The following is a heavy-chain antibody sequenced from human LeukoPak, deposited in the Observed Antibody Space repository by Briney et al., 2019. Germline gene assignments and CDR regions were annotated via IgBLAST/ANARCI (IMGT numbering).Heavy chain of an antibody. CDR2: ISSSSSYI. J-gene: IGHJ4*02. CDR1: GFTFSSYS. CDR3: ARDDLLEGRGFDY. V-gene: IGHV3-21*01. Sequence: PGGSLRLSCAASGFTFSSYSMNWVRQAPGKGLEWVSSISSSSSYIYYADSVKGRFTISRDNAKNSLYLQMNSLRAEDTAVYYCARDDLLEGRGFDYRGQGTLVTVSS.